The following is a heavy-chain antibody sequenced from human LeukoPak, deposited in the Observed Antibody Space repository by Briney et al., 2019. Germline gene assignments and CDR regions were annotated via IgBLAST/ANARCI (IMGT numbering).Heavy chain of an antibody. CDR2: IIPFFGSA. Sequence: ASVKVSCKASGGTFSSYTIAWVRQAPGQGLEWLGGIIPFFGSANYAQKFQGRVTITADEYTSTACMELSSLRSEDTAVYYCATPPTGTTTTGEYYFDSWGQGTLVTVSS. J-gene: IGHJ4*02. CDR3: ATPPTGTTTTGEYYFDS. CDR1: GGTFSSYT. V-gene: IGHV1-69*01. D-gene: IGHD1-1*01.